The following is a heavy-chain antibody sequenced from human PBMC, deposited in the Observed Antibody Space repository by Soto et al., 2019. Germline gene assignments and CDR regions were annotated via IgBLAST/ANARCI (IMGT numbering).Heavy chain of an antibody. V-gene: IGHV4-31*01. Sequence: QVQLQESGPGLVKPSQTLSLTCTVSGGSLSSGGYYWRWICQHPGKGLEWIGYIYYSGSTYYNKSLKSLVTRSADTSKHHSSLNLSSVTAADTAVYDCARPPSGVAGELSYYYYGMDVWGQGTTVTVSS. J-gene: IGHJ6*02. D-gene: IGHD3-10*01. CDR3: ARPPSGVAGELSYYYYGMDV. CDR1: GGSLSSGGYY. CDR2: IYYSGST.